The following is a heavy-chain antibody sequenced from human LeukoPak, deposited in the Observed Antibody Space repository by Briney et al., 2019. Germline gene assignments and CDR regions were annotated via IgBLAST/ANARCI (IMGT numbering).Heavy chain of an antibody. J-gene: IGHJ4*02. Sequence: GSLRLSCTASGFTFGDYLMSWFRQASGKGLEWIGFISGGTTEYAASVKGRFTNSRDDSTSIAYLQMNSLTTEDTAVYYCSRGSGWLSVYWGQGTLVNVSS. D-gene: IGHD6-19*01. CDR3: SRGSGWLSVY. CDR1: GFTFGDYL. CDR2: ISGGTT. V-gene: IGHV3-49*03.